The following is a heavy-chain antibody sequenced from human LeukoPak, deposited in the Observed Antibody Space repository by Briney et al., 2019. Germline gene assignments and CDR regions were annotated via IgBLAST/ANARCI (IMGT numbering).Heavy chain of an antibody. J-gene: IGHJ3*02. D-gene: IGHD3-22*01. CDR1: GCSLSTSSW. Sequence: SGTLSLTCAVSGCSLSTSSWWVGLRQPPGKGLEWIWEAYHSGGGNKNYNPSLKSRATISIATSRNQFSLKLNSVTAADTAVYYCAKSNGYGLIDIWGQGTMVTDSS. V-gene: IGHV4-4*02. CDR2: AYHSGGGNK. CDR3: AKSNGYGLIDI.